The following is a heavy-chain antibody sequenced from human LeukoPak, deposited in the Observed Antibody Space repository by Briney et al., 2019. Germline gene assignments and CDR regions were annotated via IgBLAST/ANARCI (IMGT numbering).Heavy chain of an antibody. D-gene: IGHD6-19*01. V-gene: IGHV4-4*07. CDR2: IYSRGST. CDR1: AGSISRYY. Sequence: TETLSLTCTVSAGSISRYYWSWIRQPAGKGLEWIGRIYSRGSTNYNPSLQSRVTMSVDTSKNQVSLKLNSVTAADTAVYYCARDPMAGTFRAFDIWGQGTMVTVSS. J-gene: IGHJ3*02. CDR3: ARDPMAGTFRAFDI.